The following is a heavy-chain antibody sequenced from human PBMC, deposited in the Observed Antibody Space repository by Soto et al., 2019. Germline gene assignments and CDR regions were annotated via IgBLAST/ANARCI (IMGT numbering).Heavy chain of an antibody. D-gene: IGHD3-10*01. CDR3: ARETRGYFDY. Sequence: SETLSLTCAVYGGSFSGYYWSWIRQPPGKGLEWIGEINHSGSTNYNPSLKSRVTISVDTSKNQFSLKLSSVTAADTAVYYCARETRGYFDYWGQGTLVTVSS. V-gene: IGHV4-34*01. CDR1: GGSFSGYY. J-gene: IGHJ4*02. CDR2: INHSGST.